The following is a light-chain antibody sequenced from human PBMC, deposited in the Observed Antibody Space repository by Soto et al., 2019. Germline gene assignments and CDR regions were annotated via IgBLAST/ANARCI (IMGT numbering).Light chain of an antibody. Sequence: EIVMTQSPATLSVSPGEGATLSFRASPSVSSSYLAWYQQKPGQAPRLLIYGASSRATGIPDRFSGSGSGTDFTLTISRLEPEDFAVYYCQQYGSSPWTFGQGTKVDIK. CDR2: GAS. V-gene: IGKV3-20*01. CDR3: QQYGSSPWT. CDR1: PSVSSSY. J-gene: IGKJ1*01.